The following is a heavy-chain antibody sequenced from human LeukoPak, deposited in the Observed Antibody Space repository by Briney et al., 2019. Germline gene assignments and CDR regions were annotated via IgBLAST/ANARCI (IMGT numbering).Heavy chain of an antibody. J-gene: IGHJ4*02. CDR2: ISYDGSNK. CDR3: ARGAGEVNVWGSFRLGGFDY. Sequence: GGSLRLSCAASGFTFSSYGMHWVRQAPGKGLEWVAVISYDGSNKYYADSVKGRFTISRDNSKNTLYLQMNSLRAEDTAVYYCARGAGEVNVWGSFRLGGFDYWGQGTLVTVSS. D-gene: IGHD3-16*02. V-gene: IGHV3-30*03. CDR1: GFTFSSYG.